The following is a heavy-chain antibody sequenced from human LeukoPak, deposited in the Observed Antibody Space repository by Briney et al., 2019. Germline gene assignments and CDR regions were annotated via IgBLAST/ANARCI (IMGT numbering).Heavy chain of an antibody. CDR3: AWVGARYYFDY. D-gene: IGHD1-26*01. CDR2: IKSKTNGGTT. Sequence: GGSLRLSCAASVFTFNHAWMSWVRQIPGKGLEWVGRIKSKTNGGTTDYAAPVKGRFTISRDDSKNTLYLQMNSLKTEDTAVYYCAWVGARYYFDYCGQGTLVTVSS. V-gene: IGHV3-15*01. J-gene: IGHJ4*02. CDR1: VFTFNHAW.